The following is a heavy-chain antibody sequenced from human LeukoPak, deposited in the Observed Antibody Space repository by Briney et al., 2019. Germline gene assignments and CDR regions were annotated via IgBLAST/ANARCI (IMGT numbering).Heavy chain of an antibody. CDR1: GGSIGGNSY. D-gene: IGHD1-26*01. Sequence: SETLSLTCTVSGGSIGGNSYWSWIRRPPGKGPEWIGHISNSGSTYYSPSLSSRVTISLDTSKNQFSLKLRSVTAADTAVYCCARGGASSIPLDYWGRGTLVTVSS. CDR2: ISNSGST. CDR3: ARGGASSIPLDY. J-gene: IGHJ4*02. V-gene: IGHV4-61*01.